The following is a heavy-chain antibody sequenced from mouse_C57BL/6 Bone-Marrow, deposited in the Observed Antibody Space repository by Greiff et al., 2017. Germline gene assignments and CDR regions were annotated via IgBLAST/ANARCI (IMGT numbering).Heavy chain of an antibody. CDR1: GYTFTEYS. J-gene: IGHJ3*01. CDR3: ARHPRDSAFWFAD. V-gene: IGHV1-62-2*01. Sequence: AQLQQSGAELVKPGASVKLSCKASGYTFTEYSIHWVKQRSGQGLEWIGGFYPGGGSIKYNENFKDKATLTVDKSSSTVYMVISRLTSEDSAVYCGARHPRDSAFWFADWGQGTLVTVSA. D-gene: IGHD3-2*01. CDR2: FYPGGGSI.